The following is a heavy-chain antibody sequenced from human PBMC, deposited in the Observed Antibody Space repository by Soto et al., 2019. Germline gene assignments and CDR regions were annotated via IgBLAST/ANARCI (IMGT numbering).Heavy chain of an antibody. CDR1: GASISSTYW. V-gene: IGHV4-4*01. J-gene: IGHJ5*02. Sequence: LLRESGPGLVKPSGTLSLTCFVSGASISSTYWWSWVRQTPGKRLEWIGQIYHTGTTSYNPSLKNRVTISLDKSNNQFSLSLTSMTAAETAVYCCATLPPIIVVVMTDLPTWGQGTLVTVSS. D-gene: IGHD2-15*01. CDR3: ATLPPIIVVVMTDLPT. CDR2: IYHTGTT.